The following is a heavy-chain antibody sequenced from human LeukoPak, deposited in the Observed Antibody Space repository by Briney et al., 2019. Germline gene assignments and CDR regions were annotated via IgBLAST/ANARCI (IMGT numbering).Heavy chain of an antibody. CDR3: ARSKGADYYMDL. Sequence: PSETLSLTCTVSGGSISSYYWSWIRQPPGKGLEWIGYIYYSGSTNYNPSLKSRVTISVDTSKNQFSLKLSSVTAADTAVYYCARSKGADYYMDLWGKGATVTVSS. V-gene: IGHV4-59*12. CDR2: IYYSGST. CDR1: GGSISSYY. J-gene: IGHJ6*03.